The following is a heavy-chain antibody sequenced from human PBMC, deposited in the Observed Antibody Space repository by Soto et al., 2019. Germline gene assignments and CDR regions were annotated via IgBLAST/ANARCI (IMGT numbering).Heavy chain of an antibody. CDR1: GYTFTSYG. Sequence: ASVKVSCKASGYTFTSYGISWVRQAPGQGLEWMGWISAYNGNTNYAQKLQGRVTMTTDTSTSTAYMELRSLRSDDTAVYYCARSLWFGELPYYFDYWGQGTLVTVSS. D-gene: IGHD3-10*01. J-gene: IGHJ4*02. V-gene: IGHV1-18*01. CDR2: ISAYNGNT. CDR3: ARSLWFGELPYYFDY.